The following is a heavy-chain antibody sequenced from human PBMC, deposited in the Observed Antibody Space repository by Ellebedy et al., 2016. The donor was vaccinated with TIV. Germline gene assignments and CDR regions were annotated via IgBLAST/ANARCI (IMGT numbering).Heavy chain of an antibody. V-gene: IGHV4-34*01. D-gene: IGHD2-2*01. CDR1: GGSFSGYY. Sequence: SETLSLXXAVYGGSFSGYYWSWIRQPPGKGLDWIGEINHSGSTNYNPSLKSRVTISVDTSKNQFSLKLSSVTAADTAVYYCARGLRRYCSSTSCYGYWFDPWGQGTLVTVSS. CDR2: INHSGST. J-gene: IGHJ5*02. CDR3: ARGLRRYCSSTSCYGYWFDP.